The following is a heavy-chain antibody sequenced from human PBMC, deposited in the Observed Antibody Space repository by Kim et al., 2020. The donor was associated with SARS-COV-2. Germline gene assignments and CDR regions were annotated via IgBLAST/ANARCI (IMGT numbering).Heavy chain of an antibody. CDR3: ARDSSIFGVVITPLSYYYGMDV. CDR2: INPNSGGT. V-gene: IGHV1-2*06. Sequence: ASVKVSCKASGYTFTGYYMHWVRQVPGQGLEWMGRINPNSGGTNYAQKFQGRVTMTRDTSISTAYMELSRLRSDDTAVYNCARDSSIFGVVITPLSYYYGMDVWGQGTTVTVSS. CDR1: GYTFTGYY. D-gene: IGHD3-3*01. J-gene: IGHJ6*02.